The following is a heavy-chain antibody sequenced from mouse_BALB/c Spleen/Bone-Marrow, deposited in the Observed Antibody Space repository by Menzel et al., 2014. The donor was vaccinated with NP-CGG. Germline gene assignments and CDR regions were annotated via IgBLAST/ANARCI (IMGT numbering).Heavy chain of an antibody. D-gene: IGHD2-3*01. J-gene: IGHJ4*01. CDR2: IDPSDSET. CDR1: GYTFTSYW. CDR3: ARALGDGYYYAMDY. V-gene: IGHV1-69*02. Sequence: SGAELVKPGAPVKLSCKASGYTFTSYWMNLVKQRPGRGLEWIGRIDPSDSETHYNQKFKDKATLTVDKSSSTAYIQLSSLTSEDSAVYYCARALGDGYYYAMDYWGQGTSVTVSS.